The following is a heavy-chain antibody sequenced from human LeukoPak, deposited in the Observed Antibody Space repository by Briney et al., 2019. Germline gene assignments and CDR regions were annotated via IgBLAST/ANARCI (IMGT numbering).Heavy chain of an antibody. CDR3: ARGYCSGGSCYPLFDY. CDR2: ISSSSTYI. V-gene: IGHV3-21*01. J-gene: IGHJ4*02. Sequence: PGGSLRLSCAGSGFTISTFGMNWVRQAPGRGLEWVSSISSSSTYIYYADSVKGRFTISRDNAKNSLYLQMNSLRAEDTAVYYCARGYCSGGSCYPLFDYWGQGTLVTVSS. CDR1: GFTISTFG. D-gene: IGHD2-15*01.